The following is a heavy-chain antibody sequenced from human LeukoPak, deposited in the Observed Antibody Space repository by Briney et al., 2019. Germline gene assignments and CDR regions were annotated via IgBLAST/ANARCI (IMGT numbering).Heavy chain of an antibody. Sequence: ASVKVSCKASGYTFTSYGISWVRQAPGQGLEWMGWISAYNGNTNYAQKLQGRVTMTTDTSTSIAYMELRSLRSDDTAVYYCARSITMVRGVIVSFDYWGQGTLVTVSS. D-gene: IGHD3-10*01. CDR1: GYTFTSYG. CDR3: ARSITMVRGVIVSFDY. CDR2: ISAYNGNT. J-gene: IGHJ4*02. V-gene: IGHV1-18*01.